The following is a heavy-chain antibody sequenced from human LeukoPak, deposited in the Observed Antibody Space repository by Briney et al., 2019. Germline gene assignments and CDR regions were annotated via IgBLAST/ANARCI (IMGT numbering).Heavy chain of an antibody. V-gene: IGHV4-30-4*08. CDR2: IYYSGST. CDR1: GGSISSGDYY. D-gene: IGHD1-7*01. Sequence: SQTLSLTCTVSGGSISSGDYYWSWIRQPPGQGLEWIGYIYYSGSTYYNPSLKSRVTISVDTSKNQFSLKLSSVTAADTAVYYCARDPHNWNYPPYLDYWGQGTLVTVSS. CDR3: ARDPHNWNYPPYLDY. J-gene: IGHJ4*02.